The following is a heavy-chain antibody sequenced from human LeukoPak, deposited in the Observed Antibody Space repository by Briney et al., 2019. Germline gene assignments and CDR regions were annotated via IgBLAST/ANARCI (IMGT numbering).Heavy chain of an antibody. CDR2: ITGSGGDT. CDR1: GFTFSSYA. Sequence: SGGSLRLSCAASGFTFSSYAMSWVRQAPGKGLVWVSAITGSGGDTYYADAVKGRFTISRDNSKNTLYLQMNSLRAEDTAVYYCAKDLDIAAAHWGQGTLVTVSS. V-gene: IGHV3-23*01. D-gene: IGHD6-13*01. CDR3: AKDLDIAAAH. J-gene: IGHJ4*02.